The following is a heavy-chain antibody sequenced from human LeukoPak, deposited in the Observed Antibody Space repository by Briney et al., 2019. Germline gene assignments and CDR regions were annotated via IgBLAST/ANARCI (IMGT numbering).Heavy chain of an antibody. CDR2: IYYSGST. V-gene: IGHV4-30-4*08. J-gene: IGHJ3*02. CDR1: GGSISSGDYY. D-gene: IGHD5-18*01. CDR3: ARSGYSYGYGAFDI. Sequence: PSETLSLTCTVSGGSISSGDYYWSWIRQPPGKGLEWIGYIYYSGSTYYNPSLKSRVTISVDTSKNQFSLKLSSVTAADTAVYYCARSGYSYGYGAFDIWGQGSMVTVPS.